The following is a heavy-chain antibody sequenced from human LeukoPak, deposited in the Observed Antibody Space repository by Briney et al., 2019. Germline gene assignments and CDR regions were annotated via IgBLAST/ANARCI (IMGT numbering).Heavy chain of an antibody. CDR2: IYYSGST. V-gene: IGHV4-59*01. Sequence: KTSETLSLTCTVSGGSISSYYWSWIRQPPGKGLEWIGYIYYSGSTNYNPSLKSRVTISVDTSKNQFSLKLSSVTAADTAVYYCAGGREWEPKVFDYWGQGTLVTVSS. D-gene: IGHD1-26*01. J-gene: IGHJ4*02. CDR1: GGSISSYY. CDR3: AGGREWEPKVFDY.